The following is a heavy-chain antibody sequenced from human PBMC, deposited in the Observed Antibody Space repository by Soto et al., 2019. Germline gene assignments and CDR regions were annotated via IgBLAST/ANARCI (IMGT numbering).Heavy chain of an antibody. Sequence: QITLKESGPPLLKPTQTLTLTCTFSGFSLNTRGVGVGWIRQPPGKALEWLALISWDGEKRYRPSLKSRLTIPKDTAENQVVLTMTNMDPVDTATYYCAHRSGDLLTGHYYFDYWGQGTLVTVSS. CDR1: GFSLNTRGVG. V-gene: IGHV2-5*02. D-gene: IGHD3-9*01. CDR3: AHRSGDLLTGHYYFDY. J-gene: IGHJ4*02. CDR2: ISWDGEK.